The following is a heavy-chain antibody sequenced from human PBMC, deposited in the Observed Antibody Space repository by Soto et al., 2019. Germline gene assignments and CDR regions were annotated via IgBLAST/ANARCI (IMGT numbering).Heavy chain of an antibody. CDR2: ISAYNGNT. V-gene: IGHV1-18*01. CDR1: GYTFTIYC. Sequence: ASVKVSCKASGYTFTIYCISWVRQAPGQGLEWMGWISAYNGNTNYAQKFQGRVTMTTDTSTSTAYMELRSLRSDDTAVYYCARFRPMVTVVNFRYYGMDVWGQGTTVTVSS. D-gene: IGHD5-18*01. CDR3: ARFRPMVTVVNFRYYGMDV. J-gene: IGHJ6*02.